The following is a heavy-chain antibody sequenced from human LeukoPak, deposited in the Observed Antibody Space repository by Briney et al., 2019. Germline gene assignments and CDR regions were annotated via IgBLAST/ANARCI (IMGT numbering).Heavy chain of an antibody. CDR2: ISAYNDYT. V-gene: IGHV1-18*01. CDR3: ARDLTHRRYYDNSGYQIVPAF. CDR1: GYTFTNYG. Sequence: ASVKVSCKASGYTFTNYGFSWMRRAPGQGLEYMGWISAYNDYTNYAQKLQGRVTLTTDTSTSTAYMELRSLRSDDTAVYYCARDLTHRRYYDNSGYQIVPAFWGQGTLVTVSS. J-gene: IGHJ4*02. D-gene: IGHD3-22*01.